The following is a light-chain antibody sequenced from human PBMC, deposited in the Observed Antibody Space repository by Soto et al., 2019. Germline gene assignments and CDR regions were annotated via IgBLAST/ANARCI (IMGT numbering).Light chain of an antibody. Sequence: QSALTQPASVSGSPGQSITISCTGTSSDVGGYNYASWYQQHPGEAPKLMIYEVINRPSGVSNRFSASKSGNTASLTISGLQVEDEADYYCSSYTSSSTWVFGGGTKLTVL. CDR2: EVI. V-gene: IGLV2-14*01. CDR3: SSYTSSSTWV. J-gene: IGLJ3*02. CDR1: SSDVGGYNY.